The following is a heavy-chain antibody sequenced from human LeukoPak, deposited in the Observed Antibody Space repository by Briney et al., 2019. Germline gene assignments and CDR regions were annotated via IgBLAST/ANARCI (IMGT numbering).Heavy chain of an antibody. CDR3: ARPVGRADFWSGQQKGYFDY. V-gene: IGHV3-21*01. CDR2: ISGSSSYI. D-gene: IGHD3-3*01. CDR1: GFTFSIYS. Sequence: GGSLRLSCAASGFTFSIYSMNWVRQALGEGLEWVSSISGSSSYIYYADSVKGRFTISRDNAKNSLYLQMNSLRAEDTAVYYCARPVGRADFWSGQQKGYFDYWGQGTLVTVSS. J-gene: IGHJ4*02.